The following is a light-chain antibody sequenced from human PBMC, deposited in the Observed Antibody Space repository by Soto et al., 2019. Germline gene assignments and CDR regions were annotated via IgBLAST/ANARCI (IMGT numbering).Light chain of an antibody. CDR2: DAS. J-gene: IGKJ3*01. V-gene: IGKV3-11*01. CDR1: QSVNSF. CDR3: QQRRNWPT. Sequence: EIVLTQSPATLSLSPGERATLSCRASQSVNSFLAWYQHKPGQAPRLLIYDASNRATGIPARFSGSGSGTDFTLIISSLEPEDLAVYYCQQRRNWPTFGPGTKVDIK.